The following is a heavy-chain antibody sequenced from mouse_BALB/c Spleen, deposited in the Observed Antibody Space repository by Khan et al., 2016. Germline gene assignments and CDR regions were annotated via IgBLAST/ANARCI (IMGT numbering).Heavy chain of an antibody. Sequence: VQLQQPGAELVKPGASVKVSCKASGYAFTSYNMYWVKQSHGKSLEWIGYIDPYNGGTSYNQKFKGKATLTVDKSSSTAYMHLNSLTSEDSAVYYGAIEGITTVVAKGLDYWGQGTTLTVSS. J-gene: IGHJ2*01. CDR1: GYAFTSYN. CDR3: AIEGITTVVAKGLDY. D-gene: IGHD1-1*01. CDR2: IDPYNGGT. V-gene: IGHV1S135*01.